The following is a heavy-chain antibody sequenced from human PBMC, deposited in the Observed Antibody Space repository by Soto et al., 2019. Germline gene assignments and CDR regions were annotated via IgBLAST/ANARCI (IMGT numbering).Heavy chain of an antibody. Sequence: QVQLVQSGAEVPKPGASVKVSCKASGYTFTSYDINCVRQATGQGLEWMGWMIPNSGNTVFAQKFQGRVTMTRNTPISTAYMELSSLTSEDTAVYYAARGSSGWYDPWCQGTLVTVSS. CDR3: ARGSSGWYDP. V-gene: IGHV1-8*01. J-gene: IGHJ5*02. D-gene: IGHD6-19*01. CDR2: MIPNSGNT. CDR1: GYTFTSYD.